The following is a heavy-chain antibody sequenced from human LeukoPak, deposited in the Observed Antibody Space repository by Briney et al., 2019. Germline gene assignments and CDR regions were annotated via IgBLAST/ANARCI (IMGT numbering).Heavy chain of an antibody. CDR2: VSAYNGNT. CDR3: ARPLGSGANWFDP. D-gene: IGHD3-10*01. J-gene: IGHJ5*02. Sequence: ASVKVSCKASGFTFTSYGFSWVRQAPGQGLEWIGWVSAYNGNTNYAQKLQGRVTMTTDTSTSTVYMELRSLRSDDTAVYYCARPLGSGANWFDPWGQGTLVTVSS. CDR1: GFTFTSYG. V-gene: IGHV1-18*01.